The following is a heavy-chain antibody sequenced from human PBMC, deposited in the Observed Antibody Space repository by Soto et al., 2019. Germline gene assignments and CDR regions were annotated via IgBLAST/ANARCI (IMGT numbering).Heavy chain of an antibody. J-gene: IGHJ4*01. V-gene: IGHV4-30-4*01. CDR3: AREVQGYSYHSDGLAL. CDR1: GGSISSGDYY. D-gene: IGHD3-22*01. CDR2: IYYSGST. Sequence: LSLTCTVSGGSISSGDYYWSWIRQPPGKGLEWIGYIYYSGSTYYNPSLKSRVTISVDTSKNQFSLKLSSVTAADTAVYYCAREVQGYSYHSDGLALWARGTLVTVSS.